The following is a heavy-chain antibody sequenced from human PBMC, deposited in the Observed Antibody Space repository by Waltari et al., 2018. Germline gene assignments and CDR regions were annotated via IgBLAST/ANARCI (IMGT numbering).Heavy chain of an antibody. Sequence: QVQLVQSGAEVKKPGASVKVSCKVSGYTLTELSMHWVRQAPGKGLEWMGGFDPEDGETIDAQKFPGRVTMTEDTSTDTAYMELSSLRSEDTAVYYCATASPFGVVITRGMDVWGQGTTVTVSS. D-gene: IGHD3-3*01. J-gene: IGHJ6*02. CDR2: FDPEDGET. CDR1: GYTLTELS. CDR3: ATASPFGVVITRGMDV. V-gene: IGHV1-24*01.